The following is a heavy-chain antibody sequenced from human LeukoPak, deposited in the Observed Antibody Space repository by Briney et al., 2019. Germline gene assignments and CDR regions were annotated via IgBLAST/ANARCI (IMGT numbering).Heavy chain of an antibody. V-gene: IGHV3-23*01. D-gene: IGHD2-2*02. CDR3: ARTVVVPAAINY. CDR2: ISGSKSST. Sequence: PGGSLRLSCAASGFTFINYAMSWVRQAPGKGLEWVSAISGSKSSTYYADSVKGRFTTSRDNSKNTLFLQMNSLRAEDTAVYYCARTVVVPAAINYWGQGTLVTVSS. CDR1: GFTFINYA. J-gene: IGHJ4*02.